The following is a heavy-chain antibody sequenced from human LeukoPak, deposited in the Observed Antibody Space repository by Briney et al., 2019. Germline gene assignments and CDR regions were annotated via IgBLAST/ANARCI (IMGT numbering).Heavy chain of an antibody. CDR1: GGTFSSYA. V-gene: IGHV1-69*05. Sequence: SVKVSCKASGGTFSSYAISWVRHAPGQGLEWMGRIIPIFGTANYAQKFQGRVTITTDESTSTAYMELSSLRSEDTAVYYCARDPRGTAVAATPPYFDYWGQGTLVTVSS. J-gene: IGHJ4*02. CDR2: IIPIFGTA. D-gene: IGHD6-19*01. CDR3: ARDPRGTAVAATPPYFDY.